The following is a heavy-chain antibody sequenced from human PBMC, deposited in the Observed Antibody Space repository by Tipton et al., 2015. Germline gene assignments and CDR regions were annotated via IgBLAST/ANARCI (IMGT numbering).Heavy chain of an antibody. Sequence: SLRLSCSASGFTFRSYPMHWVRQAPGKGLEYVSAISSNGGSTFYADSVKGRFTISRDNSKNTLYLQMNSLRPEDTAVYYCAKSNDYGSGSYYPLPFFDYWGQGALVTVSS. CDR3: AKSNDYGSGSYYPLPFFDY. CDR1: GFTFRSYP. D-gene: IGHD3-10*01. CDR2: ISSNGGST. J-gene: IGHJ4*02. V-gene: IGHV3-64D*08.